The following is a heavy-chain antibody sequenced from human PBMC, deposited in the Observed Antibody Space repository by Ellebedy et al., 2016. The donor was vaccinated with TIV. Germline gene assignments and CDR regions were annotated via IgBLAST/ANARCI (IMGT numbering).Heavy chain of an antibody. CDR3: AREVLGGQGDMDV. Sequence: GESLKISCAASGFTFSSYDMYWVRQAPGKGLEWVALISYDANNKYYADSVKGRFTISRDNSKNTLYLQMNDLRADDTALYYCAREVLGGQGDMDVWGQGTAVTVSS. J-gene: IGHJ6*02. CDR1: GFTFSSYD. CDR2: ISYDANNK. D-gene: IGHD4/OR15-4a*01. V-gene: IGHV3-30*03.